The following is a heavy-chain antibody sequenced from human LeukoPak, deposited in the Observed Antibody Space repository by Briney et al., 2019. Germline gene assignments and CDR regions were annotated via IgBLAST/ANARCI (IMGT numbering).Heavy chain of an antibody. D-gene: IGHD3-10*01. CDR2: IYYSGST. CDR1: GGSISSYY. Sequence: SETLSLTSTVSGGSISSYYWSWIRQPPGKGLEWIGYIYYSGSTNYNPSLKSRVTISVDTSKNQFSLKLSSVTAADTAVYYCARGPTTMVRGVIGFDPWGQGTLVTVSS. CDR3: ARGPTTMVRGVIGFDP. V-gene: IGHV4-59*08. J-gene: IGHJ5*02.